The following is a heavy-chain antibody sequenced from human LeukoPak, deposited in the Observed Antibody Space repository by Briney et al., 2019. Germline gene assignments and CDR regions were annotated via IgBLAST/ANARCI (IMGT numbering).Heavy chain of an antibody. CDR3: ARDLTDY. V-gene: IGHV3-7*03. CDR1: GFTFGTYW. Sequence: GGSLRLSCVGSGFTFGTYWMTWVRQAPGKGLEWVANINEDGSEKHYVGSVEGRFTISRDNAKNSVYLQMSSLRAEDMAVYYCARDLTDYWGQGTLVTVSS. J-gene: IGHJ4*02. CDR2: INEDGSEK.